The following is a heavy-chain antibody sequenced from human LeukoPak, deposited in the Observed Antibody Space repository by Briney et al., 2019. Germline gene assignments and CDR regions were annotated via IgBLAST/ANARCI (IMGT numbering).Heavy chain of an antibody. Sequence: SQTLSLTCAISGDSFSSNSAAWNWIRQSPSRGLEWLGRTYYRSKWYNDYAVSVKSRITINPDTSKNQLSLQLNSVTPEDTAVYYCARDPAILGYCSGGSCYSGWFDPWGQGTLVTVSS. J-gene: IGHJ5*02. CDR1: GDSFSSNSAA. CDR2: TYYRSKWYN. CDR3: ARDPAILGYCSGGSCYSGWFDP. V-gene: IGHV6-1*01. D-gene: IGHD2-15*01.